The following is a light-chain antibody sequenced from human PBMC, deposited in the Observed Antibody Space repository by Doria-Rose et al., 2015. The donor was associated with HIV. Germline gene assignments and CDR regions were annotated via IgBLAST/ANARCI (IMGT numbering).Light chain of an antibody. V-gene: IGKV3-20*01. Sequence: DIVMTQSSGTLSLSPGERATLSCRASQSFSSTYLAWYQQNPGQAPSLLIYDGSTRATGIPDRFSASGSGTDFTLTINRLEPDDFALYYCHQYGTSWTFGQGTKVEI. J-gene: IGKJ1*01. CDR3: HQYGTSWT. CDR2: DGS. CDR1: QSFSSTY.